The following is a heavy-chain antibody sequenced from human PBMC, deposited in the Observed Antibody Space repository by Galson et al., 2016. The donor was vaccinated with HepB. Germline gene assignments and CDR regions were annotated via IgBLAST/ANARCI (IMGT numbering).Heavy chain of an antibody. CDR3: VRGSYSSDWYRSSAYDFGMDV. D-gene: IGHD6-19*01. V-gene: IGHV3-13*01. CDR1: GFTFSNYD. Sequence: SLRLSCAASGFTFSNYDMHWVRQAPGKGLEWVSSIYTAGDTNYQDSGEGRFTVSRENAKGSVYLHLNSLRAGDTAVYFCVRGSYSSDWYRSSAYDFGMDVWGKGTPVTVSS. CDR2: IYTAGDT. J-gene: IGHJ6*04.